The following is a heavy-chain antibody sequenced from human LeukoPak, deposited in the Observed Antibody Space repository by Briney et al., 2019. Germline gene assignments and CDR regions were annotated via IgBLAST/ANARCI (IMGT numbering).Heavy chain of an antibody. V-gene: IGHV4-59*07. J-gene: IGHJ6*03. Sequence: PSDTLSLTCTVLGRSMSSSYGSWTRQPPGKGLEWVGYIYYSGRTNTSPSLKGPVTISVHTSKNPLSLKLRSVTAADTAVYYCARGVVTMVRGVNYYYYYMDVWGKGTTVTVSS. CDR3: ARGVVTMVRGVNYYYYYMDV. CDR2: IYYSGRT. CDR1: GRSMSSSY. D-gene: IGHD3-10*01.